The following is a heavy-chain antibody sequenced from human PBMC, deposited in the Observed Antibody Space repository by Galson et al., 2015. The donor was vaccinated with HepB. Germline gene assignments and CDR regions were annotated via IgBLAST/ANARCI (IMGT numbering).Heavy chain of an antibody. D-gene: IGHD1-26*01. CDR3: ARARRMGAVPFDY. V-gene: IGHV1-2*02. CDR2: IIPNSGGT. Sequence: SVKVSCKASGYSFTGYYMHWVRQAPGQGLEWMGWIIPNSGGTNYAQKFQGRVTMTRDTSITTVYMELSRLRSDDTAVYYCARARRMGAVPFDYWGQGTLVTVSS. CDR1: GYSFTGYY. J-gene: IGHJ4*02.